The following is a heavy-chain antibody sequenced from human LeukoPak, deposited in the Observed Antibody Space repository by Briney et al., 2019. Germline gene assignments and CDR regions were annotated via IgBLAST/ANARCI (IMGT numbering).Heavy chain of an antibody. D-gene: IGHD3/OR15-3a*01. CDR3: ARDRTDTGLDLWH. J-gene: IGHJ4*02. Sequence: ASVKVSCKASGYILSAFVIHWVRQAPGQGLGWMGWINPNNGGTNYAQKFQGRVTMTRDTSVSTAYMELRGLRSDDTSVYYCARDRTDTGLDLWHWGQGTRVTVSS. CDR1: GYILSAFV. V-gene: IGHV1-2*02. CDR2: INPNNGGT.